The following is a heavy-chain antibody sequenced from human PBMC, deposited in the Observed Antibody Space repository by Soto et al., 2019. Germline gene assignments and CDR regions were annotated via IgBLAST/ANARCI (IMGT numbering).Heavy chain of an antibody. V-gene: IGHV3-15*07. D-gene: IGHD4-17*01. CDR2: IKSKTDGGTT. J-gene: IGHJ4*02. Sequence: GGSLRLSCAASGFTFSNAWMNWVRQAPGKGLEWVGRIKSKTDGGTTDYAAPVKGRFTISRDDSKNTLYLQMNSLKTEDTAVYYCTTDPYPRPRVLTTVTTFVDYWGQGTLVTVSS. CDR1: GFTFSNAW. CDR3: TTDPYPRPRVLTTVTTFVDY.